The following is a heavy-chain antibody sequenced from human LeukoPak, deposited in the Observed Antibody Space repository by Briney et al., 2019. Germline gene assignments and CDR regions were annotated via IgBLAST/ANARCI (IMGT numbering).Heavy chain of an antibody. D-gene: IGHD3-10*01. J-gene: IGHJ4*02. V-gene: IGHV4-34*01. CDR1: GGSFSGYY. Sequence: RTSETLSLTCAVYGGSFSGYYWSWIRQPPGKGLEWIGEINHSGSTNYNPSLKSRVTISVDTSKNQFSPKLSSVTAADTAVYYCARAFRAVYFDYWGQGTLVTVSS. CDR3: ARAFRAVYFDY. CDR2: INHSGST.